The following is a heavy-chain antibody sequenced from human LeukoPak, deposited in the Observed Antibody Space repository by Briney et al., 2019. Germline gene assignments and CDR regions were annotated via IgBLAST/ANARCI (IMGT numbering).Heavy chain of an antibody. V-gene: IGHV3-23*01. D-gene: IGHD6-13*01. J-gene: IGHJ5*02. CDR2: ISGSGGST. CDR3: AKAHRPYSSSWYWFDP. CDR1: GFTFSSYA. Sequence: GGSLRLSCAASGFTFSSYAMSWVRQAPGKGLEWVSAISGSGGSTYYADSVKGRFTISRDNSKNTLYLQMNSLRAEDTAVYYCAKAHRPYSSSWYWFDPWGQGTLVTVSS.